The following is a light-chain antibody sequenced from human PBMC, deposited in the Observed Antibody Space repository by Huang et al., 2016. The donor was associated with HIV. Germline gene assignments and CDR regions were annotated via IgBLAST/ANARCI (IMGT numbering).Light chain of an antibody. J-gene: IGKJ1*01. Sequence: AIQLTQSPSSLSASVGDRVTITCRASQDITNDLGWYQQKPGKAPKLLISAASTLRSGVPSRFSGSGSGTDFTLTISSLQPEDFATYFCLQDFNYPRTFGRGPGWKSN. CDR1: QDITND. CDR2: AAS. V-gene: IGKV1-6*02. CDR3: LQDFNYPRT.